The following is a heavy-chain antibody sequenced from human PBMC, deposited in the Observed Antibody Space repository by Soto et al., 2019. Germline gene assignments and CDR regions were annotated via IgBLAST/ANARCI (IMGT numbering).Heavy chain of an antibody. V-gene: IGHV4-31*03. CDR1: GGSISSGGYY. CDR2: IYYSGST. CDR3: ARGPGIAVAGSYYFDY. Sequence: QVQLQESGPGLVKPSQTLSLTCTVSGGSISSGGYYWSWIRQHPGKGLKWIGYIYYSGSTYYNPSLKSRVTISVDTSKNQFSLKLSSVTAADTAVYYCARGPGIAVAGSYYFDYWGQGTLVTVSS. D-gene: IGHD6-19*01. J-gene: IGHJ4*02.